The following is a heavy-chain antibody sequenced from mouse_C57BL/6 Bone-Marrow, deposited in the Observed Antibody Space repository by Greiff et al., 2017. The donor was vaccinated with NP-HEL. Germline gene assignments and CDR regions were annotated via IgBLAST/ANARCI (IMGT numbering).Heavy chain of an antibody. CDR2: IYPRSGNT. Sequence: QVQLKESGAELARPGASVKLSCKASGYTFTSYGISWVKQRTGQGLEWIGEIYPRSGNTYYNEKFKGKATLTADKSSSTAYMELRSLTSEDSAVYFCARRGRKYLFAYWGQGTLVTVSA. CDR1: GYTFTSYG. J-gene: IGHJ3*01. CDR3: ARRGRKYLFAY. V-gene: IGHV1-81*01. D-gene: IGHD1-3*01.